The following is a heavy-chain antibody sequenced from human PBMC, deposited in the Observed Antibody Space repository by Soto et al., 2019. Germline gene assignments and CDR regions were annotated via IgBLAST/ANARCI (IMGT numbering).Heavy chain of an antibody. V-gene: IGHV3-21*01. CDR3: ASSDVVRGVITYFDY. CDR1: GFTFSSYS. Sequence: GGSLRLSCAASGFTFSSYSMNWVRQAPGKGLEWVSSISTSSSYIYYADSVKGRFTISRDNAQNSLYLQMNSLRAEDTAVYYCASSDVVRGVITYFDYWGQGTLVTVSS. CDR2: ISTSSSYI. J-gene: IGHJ4*02. D-gene: IGHD3-10*01.